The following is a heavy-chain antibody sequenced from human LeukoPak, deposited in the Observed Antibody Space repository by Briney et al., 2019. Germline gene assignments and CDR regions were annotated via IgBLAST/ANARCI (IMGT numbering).Heavy chain of an antibody. CDR2: IYSGGSI. J-gene: IGHJ6*03. CDR3: ARVRRFYYYMDV. CDR1: GFTVSSNY. V-gene: IGHV3-53*01. Sequence: PGGSLRLSCAASGFTVSSNYMSWVRQAPGKGLEWVSVIYSGGSIYYADSVKGRFTISRDNSKNTLYLQMNSLRAEDTAVYYCARVRRFYYYMDVWGKGTTVTVSS.